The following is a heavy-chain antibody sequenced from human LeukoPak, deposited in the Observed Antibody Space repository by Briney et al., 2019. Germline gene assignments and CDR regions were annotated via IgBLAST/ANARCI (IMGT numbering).Heavy chain of an antibody. CDR1: GYIFTSYD. Sequence: ASVKVSCKASGYIFTSYDISWVRQAPGQGLEWMGWISAYNGNTNYAQKFQGRVTMTTDTSTSTAYMELRSLRSDDTAVYYCARVSFSMVRGVIFYYYGMDVWGQGTTVTVSS. V-gene: IGHV1-18*01. J-gene: IGHJ6*02. CDR2: ISAYNGNT. CDR3: ARVSFSMVRGVIFYYYGMDV. D-gene: IGHD3-10*01.